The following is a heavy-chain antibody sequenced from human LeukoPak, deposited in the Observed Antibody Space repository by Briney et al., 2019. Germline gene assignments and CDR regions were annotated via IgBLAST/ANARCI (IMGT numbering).Heavy chain of an antibody. V-gene: IGHV3-21*01. J-gene: IGHJ5*01. CDR2: ISSSSTYI. Sequence: GGSLRLSCAASGFIFSSFSMNWVRQVPGKGLEWVSSISSSSTYIFYADSVKGRFSISRDDAKNSLYLQMNSLRAEDTAVYYCARDFPSRFGEGFDFWGQGTLVTVSS. D-gene: IGHD3-10*01. CDR1: GFIFSSFS. CDR3: ARDFPSRFGEGFDF.